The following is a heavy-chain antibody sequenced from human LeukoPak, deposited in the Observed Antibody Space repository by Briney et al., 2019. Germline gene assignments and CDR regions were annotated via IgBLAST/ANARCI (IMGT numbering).Heavy chain of an antibody. D-gene: IGHD6-19*01. J-gene: IGHJ4*02. Sequence: GGSLRLSCAASGFTFSSYAMSWVRQAPGKGLEWVSTISGSGGSTYYADSVKGRFTISRDNSKNTLYLQMNSLRAEDTAVYYCTRPSYSSGWSFFDYWGQGTLVTVSS. CDR3: TRPSYSSGWSFFDY. CDR2: ISGSGGST. V-gene: IGHV3-23*01. CDR1: GFTFSSYA.